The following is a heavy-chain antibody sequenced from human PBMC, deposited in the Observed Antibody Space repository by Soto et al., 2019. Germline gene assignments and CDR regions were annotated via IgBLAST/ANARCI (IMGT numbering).Heavy chain of an antibody. CDR1: GGTFSNSA. Sequence: QVQLVQSGTEVKKPGSSVKVSCKASGGTFSNSAIIWVRQAPGQGLEWMGGILPIFGTPNYAQKFQGRLTISADEFSSTAYMELNILRSEDTAVYYCATPGEALDTAMLKGLAHWGQGGLVTVSS. V-gene: IGHV1-69*01. CDR2: ILPIFGTP. J-gene: IGHJ4*02. D-gene: IGHD5-18*01. CDR3: ATPGEALDTAMLKGLAH.